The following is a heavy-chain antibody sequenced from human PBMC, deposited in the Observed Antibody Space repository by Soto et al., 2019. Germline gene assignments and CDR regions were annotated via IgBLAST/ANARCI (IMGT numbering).Heavy chain of an antibody. Sequence: QLQRQESGPGLVKPSETLSLTCTVSGGSISSSSYYWGWIRQPPGQGLEWIGSIYYSGSTYYNPSLKSRVTISVYTSKNEFSLKLSSVTAADTAVYYCASETDYGDYAEFVFDIWGQGTMVTVSS. CDR3: ASETDYGDYAEFVFDI. V-gene: IGHV4-39*01. CDR1: GGSISSSSYY. CDR2: IYYSGST. J-gene: IGHJ3*02. D-gene: IGHD4-17*01.